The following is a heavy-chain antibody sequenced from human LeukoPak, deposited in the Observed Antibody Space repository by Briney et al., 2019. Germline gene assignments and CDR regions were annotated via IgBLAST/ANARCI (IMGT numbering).Heavy chain of an antibody. J-gene: IGHJ3*02. Sequence: PGGSLRLSCAASGLTFSYYWMSWVRQSPGKGLEWVANIKHDGSEQYYVDSVKGRFTISRDNAKNSLYLQMNSLRAEDTALYYCARDQRTSPGHDAFDIWGQGTMVSVSS. CDR1: GLTFSYYW. V-gene: IGHV3-7*01. CDR3: ARDQRTSPGHDAFDI. D-gene: IGHD1-14*01. CDR2: IKHDGSEQ.